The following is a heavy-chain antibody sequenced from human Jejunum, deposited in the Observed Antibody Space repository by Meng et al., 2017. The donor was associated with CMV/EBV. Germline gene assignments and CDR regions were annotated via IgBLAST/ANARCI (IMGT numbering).Heavy chain of an antibody. CDR1: GYSFTSYW. J-gene: IGHJ4*02. Sequence: AGYSFTSYWIAWVRQTPGKGLEWMGIIYPGDSDTSYSPSFQGQVTISADKSINTAYLQWSSLKASDTAMYYCARHYFSSTFYSVDYWGQGTLVTVSS. D-gene: IGHD2/OR15-2a*01. CDR2: IYPGDSDT. CDR3: ARHYFSSTFYSVDY. V-gene: IGHV5-51*01.